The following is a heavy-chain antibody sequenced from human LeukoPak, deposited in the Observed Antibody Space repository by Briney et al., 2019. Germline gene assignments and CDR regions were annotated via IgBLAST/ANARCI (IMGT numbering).Heavy chain of an antibody. CDR3: TRETSSRYFDY. CDR2: MNPNSGRT. J-gene: IGHJ4*02. CDR1: GYTFTSYG. V-gene: IGHV1-8*03. Sequence: ASVKVSCKASGYTFTSYGISWVRQATGQGLEWMGWMNPNSGRTGYAQNFQGRMTITRNTSISTAYMELSSLRSEDTAVYYCTRETSSRYFDYWGQGTLVTVSS.